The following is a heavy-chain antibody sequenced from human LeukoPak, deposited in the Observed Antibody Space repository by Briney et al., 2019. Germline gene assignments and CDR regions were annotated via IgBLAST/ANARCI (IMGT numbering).Heavy chain of an antibody. D-gene: IGHD6-13*01. CDR2: INPNSGGT. V-gene: IGHV1-2*02. Sequence: ASVKVSCKASGYTFTGYYMHWVRQAPGQGLEWMGWINPNSGGTNYAQKFQGRVTMTRDTSISTAYMELSRLRSDDTAVYYCAREERRSWSSWYYGDPSGPQFDPWGQGTLVTVSS. J-gene: IGHJ5*02. CDR1: GYTFTGYY. CDR3: AREERRSWSSWYYGDPSGPQFDP.